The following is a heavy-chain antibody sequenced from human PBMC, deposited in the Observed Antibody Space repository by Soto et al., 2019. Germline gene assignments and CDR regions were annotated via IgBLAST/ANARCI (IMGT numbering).Heavy chain of an antibody. J-gene: IGHJ4*02. D-gene: IGHD5-18*01. CDR3: AKGHSYGCGDYFDS. CDR2: ISYDGSNK. Sequence: QVQLVESGGGVVQPGRSLRLSCAASGFTFSSYGMHWVRQAPGKGLEWVAVISYDGSNKYYADSVKGRFTISRDNSKNALYLQVNGLRGGDRGVFYWAKGHSYGCGDYFDSWGEGSLFTV. CDR1: GFTFSSYG. V-gene: IGHV3-30*18.